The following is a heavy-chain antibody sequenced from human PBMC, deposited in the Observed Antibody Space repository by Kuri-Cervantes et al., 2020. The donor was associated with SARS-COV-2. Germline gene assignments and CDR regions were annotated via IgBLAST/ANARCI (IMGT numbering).Heavy chain of an antibody. CDR1: GFTFSSYE. J-gene: IGHJ4*02. V-gene: IGHV3-48*03. CDR3: ARAPTGTFDY. D-gene: IGHD4-17*01. CDR2: ISSSDSTI. Sequence: GESLKISCAASGFTFSSYEMNWVRQAPGKGLEWVSYISSSDSTIYYADSAKDRFTISSDNAKNSLYLQMNSLRAEDTGVNYCARAPTGTFDYWGQGTLVTVSS.